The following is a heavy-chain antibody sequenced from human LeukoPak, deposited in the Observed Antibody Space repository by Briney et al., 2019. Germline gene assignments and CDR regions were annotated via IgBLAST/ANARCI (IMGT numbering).Heavy chain of an antibody. V-gene: IGHV1-18*01. Sequence: ASVKVSCKASGYTFTNYGFSWVRQAPGQGLEWMGWISAWNGNTNYAQKLQGRVTMTTDTSTSTAYMELRSLRSDDTAVYYCATPRGSGYYLHWGQGTLVTVSS. CDR2: ISAWNGNT. J-gene: IGHJ4*02. CDR1: GYTFTNYG. D-gene: IGHD3-3*01. CDR3: ATPRGSGYYLH.